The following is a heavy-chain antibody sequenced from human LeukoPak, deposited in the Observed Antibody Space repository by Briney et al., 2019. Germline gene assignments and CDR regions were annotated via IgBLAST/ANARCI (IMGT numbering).Heavy chain of an antibody. D-gene: IGHD2-21*01. J-gene: IGHJ5*02. CDR2: ISSSSSYI. CDR1: GFTFSSYS. V-gene: IGHV3-21*01. CDR3: ARDLRVIARGVDWFDP. Sequence: PGGSLRLSCAASGFTFSSYSMNWVRQAPGKGLEWVSSISSSSSYIYYADSVKGRFTISRDNAKNSLYLQMNSLRAEDTAVYYCARDLRVIARGVDWFDPWGQGTLVTVSS.